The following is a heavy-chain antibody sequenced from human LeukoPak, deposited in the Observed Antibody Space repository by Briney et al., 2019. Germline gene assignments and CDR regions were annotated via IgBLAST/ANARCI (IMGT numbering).Heavy chain of an antibody. J-gene: IGHJ4*02. CDR3: TRVMVRAVIPFDY. Sequence: GRSLRLSCTASGFTFGDYAMSWVRKAPGKGPEWVGFIRSKAYGGTTEYAASVKGRFTISGENTKTTAYLQMSSLKTEDTAVYYCTRVMVRAVIPFDYWGQGTLVTVSS. D-gene: IGHD3-10*01. CDR1: GFTFGDYA. CDR2: IRSKAYGGTT. V-gene: IGHV3-49*04.